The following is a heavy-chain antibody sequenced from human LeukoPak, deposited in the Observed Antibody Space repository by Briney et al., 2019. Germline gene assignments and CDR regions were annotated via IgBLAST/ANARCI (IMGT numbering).Heavy chain of an antibody. V-gene: IGHV3-33*01. CDR3: AREVVVVPAANYYYMDV. J-gene: IGHJ6*03. CDR2: IWYDGSNK. CDR1: GFTFSSYG. D-gene: IGHD2-2*01. Sequence: GGSLRLSCAASGFTFSSYGMHWVRQAPGKGLEWVAVIWYDGSNKYYADSVKGRFTISRDNSKNTLYLQMNSLRAEDTAVYYCAREVVVVPAANYYYMDVWGKGTTVTVSS.